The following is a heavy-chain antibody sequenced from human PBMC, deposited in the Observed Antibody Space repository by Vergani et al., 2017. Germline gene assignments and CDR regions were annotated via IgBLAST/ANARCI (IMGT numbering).Heavy chain of an antibody. V-gene: IGHV3-33*01. Sequence: QVQLVESGGGVVQPGRSLRLSCAASGFTFNQYGMHWVRQAPGKGLEWVAVTWYDGNNKQYADSMKGRFTISRDNSKSTMYLQMNSLRDEDTGVYYCARDLRLHYNRFDPWGQGTLVTVSS. J-gene: IGHJ5*02. CDR2: TWYDGNNK. CDR1: GFTFNQYG. CDR3: ARDLRLHYNRFDP. D-gene: IGHD1-14*01.